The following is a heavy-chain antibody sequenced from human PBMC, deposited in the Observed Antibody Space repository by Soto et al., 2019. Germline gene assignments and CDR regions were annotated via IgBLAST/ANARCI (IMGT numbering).Heavy chain of an antibody. CDR3: ASLGRDYYYDGMDV. CDR1: GGSISSSSYY. Sequence: PSETLSLTCTVSGGSISSSSYYWGWIRQPPGNGLEWIGSIYYSGSTYYNPSLKSRVTISVDTSKNQFSLKLSSVTAADTAVYYCASLGRDYYYDGMDVCGQGTTVTVSS. CDR2: IYYSGST. J-gene: IGHJ6*02. V-gene: IGHV4-39*01. D-gene: IGHD7-27*01.